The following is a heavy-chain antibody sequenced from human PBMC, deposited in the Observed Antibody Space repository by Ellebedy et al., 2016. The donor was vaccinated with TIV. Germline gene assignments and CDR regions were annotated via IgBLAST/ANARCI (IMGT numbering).Heavy chain of an antibody. CDR1: RFTFSTYW. V-gene: IGHV3-7*01. Sequence: GGSLRLXXAASRFTFSTYWMTWIRQAPGKGLEWVANINQDGSKQYYVGSVKGRFTISRDNAKNSLYLQMNSLRVEDTALYYCAINTGDHWGQGTLVTVSS. CDR2: INQDGSKQ. D-gene: IGHD7-27*01. CDR3: AINTGDH. J-gene: IGHJ4*02.